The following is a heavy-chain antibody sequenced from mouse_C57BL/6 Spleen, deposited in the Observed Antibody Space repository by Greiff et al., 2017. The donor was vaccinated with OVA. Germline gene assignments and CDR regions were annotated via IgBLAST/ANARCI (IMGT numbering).Heavy chain of an antibody. J-gene: IGHJ4*01. V-gene: IGHV5-17*01. D-gene: IGHD1-3*01. Sequence: EVKLVESGGGLVKPGGSLKLSCAASGFTFSDYGMNWVRQAPEKGLGWVANISGGSSTTYYADTVKGRFTISRDDAKNTLFLQMTSLRSEDTAMYYCARGNYMDYWGQGTSVTVSS. CDR2: ISGGSSTT. CDR1: GFTFSDYG. CDR3: ARGNYMDY.